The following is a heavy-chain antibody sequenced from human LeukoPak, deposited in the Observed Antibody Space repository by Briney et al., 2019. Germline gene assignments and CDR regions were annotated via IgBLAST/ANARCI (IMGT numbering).Heavy chain of an antibody. V-gene: IGHV3-7*01. J-gene: IGHJ4*02. CDR1: GFTFSSYW. Sequence: GGSLRLSCAASGFTFSSYWMSWVRQAPGKGLEWVANIKQDGSEKYYVDSVKGRFTISRDNAKNSLYLQMNSLRAGETVGYYCGQGGGDFDYWGQGTLVTVSS. D-gene: IGHD3-16*01. CDR3: GQGGGDFDY. CDR2: IKQDGSEK.